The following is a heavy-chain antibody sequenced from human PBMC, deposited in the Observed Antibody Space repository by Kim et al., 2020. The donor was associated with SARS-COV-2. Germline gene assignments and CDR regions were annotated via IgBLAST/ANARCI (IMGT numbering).Heavy chain of an antibody. J-gene: IGHJ5*02. CDR3: AKEVVVVPAAMFRRTSHSNWFDP. CDR1: GFTFSSYA. V-gene: IGHV3-23*01. CDR2: ISGSGGST. Sequence: GGSLRLSCAASGFTFSSYAMSWVRQAPGKGLEWVSAISGSGGSTYYADSVKGRFTISRDNSKNTLYLQMNSLRAEDTAVYYCAKEVVVVPAAMFRRTSHSNWFDPWGQGTLVTVSS. D-gene: IGHD2-2*01.